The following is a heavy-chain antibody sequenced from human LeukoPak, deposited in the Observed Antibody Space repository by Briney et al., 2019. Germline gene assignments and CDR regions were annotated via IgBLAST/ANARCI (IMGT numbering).Heavy chain of an antibody. J-gene: IGHJ6*02. D-gene: IGHD4-23*01. Sequence: GESLRISCKGSGYSFTSHWIAWVRQMPGKGLEWMGIIYLGDSDTRYSPSFQGQVTISVDKSINTAYLQWSSLKASDTAMYYCARAGNPYYYYGMDVWGQGTTVTVSS. CDR3: ARAGNPYYYYGMDV. CDR2: IYLGDSDT. V-gene: IGHV5-51*01. CDR1: GYSFTSHW.